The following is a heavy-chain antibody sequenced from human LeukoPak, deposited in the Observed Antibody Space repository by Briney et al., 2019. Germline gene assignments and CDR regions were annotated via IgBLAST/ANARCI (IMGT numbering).Heavy chain of an antibody. J-gene: IGHJ4*02. CDR2: IIPIFGTA. V-gene: IGHV1-69*13. Sequence: GASVKVSCKASGGTFSSYAISWVRQAPGQGLEWMGGIIPIFGTANYAQKFQGRVTITADESTSTAYMELRSLRSDDTAVYYCARGYCSGGSCYSGYWGQGTLVTVSS. D-gene: IGHD2-15*01. CDR1: GGTFSSYA. CDR3: ARGYCSGGSCYSGY.